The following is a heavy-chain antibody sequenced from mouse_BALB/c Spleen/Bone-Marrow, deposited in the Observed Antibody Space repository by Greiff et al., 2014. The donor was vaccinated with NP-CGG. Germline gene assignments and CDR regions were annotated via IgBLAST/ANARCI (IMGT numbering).Heavy chain of an antibody. CDR1: GYSITSDYA. Sequence: EVKLMESGPGLVKPSQSLSLTCTVTGYSITSDYAWNWIRQFPGNKLEWMGYISYSGSSNYNPSLKSRISITRDTSKNQFFLQLNSVTTEDTATYYCARFTYDYDAGGFVYWGQGTTLTVSS. D-gene: IGHD2-4*01. V-gene: IGHV3-2*02. J-gene: IGHJ2*01. CDR3: ARFTYDYDAGGFVY. CDR2: ISYSGSS.